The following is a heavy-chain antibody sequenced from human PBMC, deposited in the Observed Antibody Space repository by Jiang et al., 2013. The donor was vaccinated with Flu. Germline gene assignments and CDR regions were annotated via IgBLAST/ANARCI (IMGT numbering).Heavy chain of an antibody. J-gene: IGHJ4*02. V-gene: IGHV5-51*01. D-gene: IGHD2-15*01. CDR3: ARRLRILGYCGGGNCLGGFDF. CDR1: GYSFTNYW. CDR2: IYPDDSDT. Sequence: SGAEVKKPGESLKISCKGSGYSFTNYWIAWVRQMPGKGLEWMGIIYPDDSDTRYRPSLQGQVTISADKSTSTAYLQWSSLKASDSGMYYCARRLRILGYCGGGNCLGGFDFWGQGTLVTVSS.